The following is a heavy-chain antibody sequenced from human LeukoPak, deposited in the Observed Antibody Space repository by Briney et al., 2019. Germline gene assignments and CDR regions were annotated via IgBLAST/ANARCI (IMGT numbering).Heavy chain of an antibody. CDR3: AKSDQSTVTTRALAFDY. D-gene: IGHD4-17*01. CDR1: GFTFSSYA. J-gene: IGHJ4*02. Sequence: GGSLRLSCAASGFTFSSYAMSWVRQAPGKGLEWVSAISGSGGSTYYADSVKGRFTISRDNSKNTLYLQMNSLRTEDTAVYYCAKSDQSTVTTRALAFDYWGQGTLVTVSS. CDR2: ISGSGGST. V-gene: IGHV3-23*01.